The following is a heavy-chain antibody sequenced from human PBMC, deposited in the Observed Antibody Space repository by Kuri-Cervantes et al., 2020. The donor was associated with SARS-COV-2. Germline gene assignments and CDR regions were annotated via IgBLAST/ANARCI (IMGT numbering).Heavy chain of an antibody. CDR3: ATTGIAVAGRAGSDY. Sequence: ASVKVSCKASNYAFTSYGISWVRQAPGQGLEWMGWISAYNGNTNYAQKLQGRVTMTTDTSTSTAYMELRSLRSDDTAVYYCATTGIAVAGRAGSDYWGQGTLVTVSS. CDR2: ISAYNGNT. D-gene: IGHD6-19*01. J-gene: IGHJ4*02. V-gene: IGHV1-18*01. CDR1: NYAFTSYG.